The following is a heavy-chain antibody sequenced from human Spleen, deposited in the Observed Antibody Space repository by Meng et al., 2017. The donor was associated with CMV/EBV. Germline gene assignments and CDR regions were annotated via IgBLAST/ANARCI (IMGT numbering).Heavy chain of an antibody. CDR1: GFTVSSNY. D-gene: IGHD5-24*01. J-gene: IGHJ3*02. CDR3: ARGDGHRNGAFDI. CDR2: IYSGGST. V-gene: IGHV3-53*01. Sequence: GGSLRLSCAASGFTVSSNYMSWVRQAPGKGLEWVSVIYSGGSTYYADSVKGRFTISRDNAKNSLYLQMDSLTPEDTAAYFCARGDGHRNGAFDIWGQGTVVTVSS.